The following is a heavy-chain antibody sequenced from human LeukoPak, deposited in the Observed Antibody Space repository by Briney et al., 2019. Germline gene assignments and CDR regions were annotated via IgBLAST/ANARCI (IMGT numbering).Heavy chain of an antibody. J-gene: IGHJ3*02. Sequence: SETLSLTCTVSGGSMSSYYWTWIRQPPGKGLEWIGYIYYTGNTNYNPSLKSRVTMSLDTSKNQFSLKMGSVAAADTAVYYCARRRGGSDYEAFDIWGQGTMVTVSS. D-gene: IGHD5-12*01. V-gene: IGHV4-59*01. CDR2: IYYTGNT. CDR1: GGSMSSYY. CDR3: ARRRGGSDYEAFDI.